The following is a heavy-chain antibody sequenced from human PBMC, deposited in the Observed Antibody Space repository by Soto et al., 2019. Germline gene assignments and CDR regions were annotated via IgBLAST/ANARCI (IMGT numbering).Heavy chain of an antibody. CDR2: ISSSGSYI. CDR1: GFTFSSYS. Sequence: EVQLVESGGGLVKPGGSLRLSCAASGFTFSSYSMNWVRQAPGKGLAWVSSISSSGSYIYYADSVKGRFTISRDNAKNSLYLQMNSLRAEDTAVYYCARDFRDGYYFDYWGQGTLVTVSS. D-gene: IGHD5-12*01. V-gene: IGHV3-21*01. J-gene: IGHJ4*02. CDR3: ARDFRDGYYFDY.